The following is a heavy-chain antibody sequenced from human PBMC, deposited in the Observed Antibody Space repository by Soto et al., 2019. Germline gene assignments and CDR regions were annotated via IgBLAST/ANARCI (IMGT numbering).Heavy chain of an antibody. CDR3: ARAPRLRQPVSPSWFEP. J-gene: IGHJ5*02. Sequence: SETLSLTCTVSGGSISSYYWIWIRQPPGKGLEWIGYIYYSGSTNYNPSLKSRVTISVDTSKNQFSLKLSSVTAADTAVYYCARAPRLRQPVSPSWFEPWGQGTLVTVSS. CDR1: GGSISSYY. CDR2: IYYSGST. V-gene: IGHV4-59*01. D-gene: IGHD6-6*01.